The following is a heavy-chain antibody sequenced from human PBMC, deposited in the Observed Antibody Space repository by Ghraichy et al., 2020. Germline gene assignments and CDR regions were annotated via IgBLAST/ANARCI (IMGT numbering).Heavy chain of an antibody. V-gene: IGHV4-30-4*01. CDR2: IFYSGNT. D-gene: IGHD3-3*01. Sequence: SETLSLTCAVSGGSISSADYYWSWIRQTPGKGLEWIGNIFYSGNTLYNPSLKSRITISVDTSKNQFSLKLSSVAAADTAVYYCARERVIWSGYHRGMDVWGQWTTVTVSS. CDR1: GGSISSADYY. CDR3: ARERVIWSGYHRGMDV. J-gene: IGHJ6*02.